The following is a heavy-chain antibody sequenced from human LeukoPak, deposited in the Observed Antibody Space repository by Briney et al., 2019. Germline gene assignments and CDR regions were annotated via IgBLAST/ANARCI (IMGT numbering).Heavy chain of an antibody. CDR3: ARSWSVYGMDV. CDR2: IYYSGST. CDR1: GGSISGYY. V-gene: IGHV4-59*08. J-gene: IGHJ6*02. Sequence: SETLSLTCIVSGGSISGYYWSWIRQSPGKGLDWIGYIYYSGSTNCNPSLKSRVTISVDTSKNQFSLKLSSVTAADTAMYYCARSWSVYGMDVWGQGTTVTVSS.